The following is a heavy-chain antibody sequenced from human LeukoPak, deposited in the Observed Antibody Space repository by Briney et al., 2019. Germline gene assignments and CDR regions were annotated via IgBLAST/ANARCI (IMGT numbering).Heavy chain of an antibody. V-gene: IGHV4-59*01. CDR3: ARDCDAFDI. CDR1: GGSISTYY. Sequence: SETLSLTCTVSGGSISTYYWSWIRQPPGKGLEWIGYIYYSGSTYYNPSLKSRVTISVDTSKNQFSLKLSSVTAADTAVYYCARDCDAFDIWGQGTMVTVSS. CDR2: IYYSGST. J-gene: IGHJ3*02.